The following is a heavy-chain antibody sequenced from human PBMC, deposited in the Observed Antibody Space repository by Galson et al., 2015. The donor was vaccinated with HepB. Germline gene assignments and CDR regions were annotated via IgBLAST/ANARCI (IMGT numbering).Heavy chain of an antibody. Sequence: SLRLSCAASGFTFSSYGMHWVRQAPGEGLEWVAVISYDGSNKYYADSVKGRFTISRDNSKNTLYLQMNSLRAEDTAVYYCAKEVDYSTDNDAFDIWGQGAMVTVSS. CDR1: GFTFSSYG. CDR3: AKEVDYSTDNDAFDI. J-gene: IGHJ3*02. CDR2: ISYDGSNK. D-gene: IGHD4-11*01. V-gene: IGHV3-30*18.